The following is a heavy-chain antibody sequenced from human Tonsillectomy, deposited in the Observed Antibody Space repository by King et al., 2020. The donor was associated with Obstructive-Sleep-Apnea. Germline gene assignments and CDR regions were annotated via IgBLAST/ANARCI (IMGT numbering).Heavy chain of an antibody. D-gene: IGHD3-10*01. CDR3: AKDGIPYYYGNGYDFEY. J-gene: IGHJ4*02. Sequence: VQLVESGGGVVQPGGSLRLSCAASGFTFISFGMHWVRQTPGKGLEWVAFIRSDGCYDYCAVSVKGRFTISRENSKNMLYLQMNSLRVEDTAVYYCAKDGIPYYYGNGYDFEYWGQGTLVTVSS. CDR2: IRSDGCYD. V-gene: IGHV3-30*02. CDR1: GFTFISFG.